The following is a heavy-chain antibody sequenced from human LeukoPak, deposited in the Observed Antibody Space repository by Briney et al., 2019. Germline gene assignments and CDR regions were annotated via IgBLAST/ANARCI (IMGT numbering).Heavy chain of an antibody. D-gene: IGHD3-10*01. CDR2: ISDNT. CDR3: AKIAVRAPGGDY. CDR1: WFTYSTSA. Sequence: GGSLRLSCAASWFTYSTSAMTWVRQAPGKGLEWVSSISDNTYYADSVKGRFTISKDNSKNTLYLPMNSLRAEDTALYYCAKIAVRAPGGDYWGQGTLVTVSS. V-gene: IGHV3-23*01. J-gene: IGHJ4*02.